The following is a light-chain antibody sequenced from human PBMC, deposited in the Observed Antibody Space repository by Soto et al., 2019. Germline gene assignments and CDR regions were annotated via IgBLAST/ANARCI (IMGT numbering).Light chain of an antibody. CDR2: LAS. J-gene: IGKJ4*01. Sequence: DIQMTQSPSSLSASVGDRVTITFRTSQGISNYLAWYQQKSGKAPKLLIYLASTLRSGVSSRFSGSRSGTDFTLTISSLQPEDVATYYCHKYNSDPLFGGGTKVDIK. CDR1: QGISNY. V-gene: IGKV1-27*01. CDR3: HKYNSDPL.